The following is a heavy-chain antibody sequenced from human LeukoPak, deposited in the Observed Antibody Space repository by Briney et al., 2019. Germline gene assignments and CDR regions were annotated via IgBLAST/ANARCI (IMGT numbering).Heavy chain of an antibody. CDR2: IYHSGST. CDR1: GYSISSGYY. V-gene: IGHV4-38-2*02. J-gene: IGHJ6*03. D-gene: IGHD7-27*01. CDR3: AMGMSYYYYMDV. Sequence: PSENLSLTCTVSGYSISSGYYWGWIRQPPGKGLEWIGSIYHSGSTYYNPSLKSRVTISVDTSKNQFSLKLSSVTAADTAVYYCAMGMSYYYYMDVWGKGTTVTVSS.